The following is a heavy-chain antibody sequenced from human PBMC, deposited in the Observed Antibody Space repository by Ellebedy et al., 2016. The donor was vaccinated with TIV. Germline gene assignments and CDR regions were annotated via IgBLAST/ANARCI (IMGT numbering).Heavy chain of an antibody. D-gene: IGHD3-10*01. J-gene: IGHJ6*02. CDR2: INPRDSYT. CDR3: SASLPRDSGSHDRCQRVDV. Sequence: GESLKISXKGPGYSFTNCCINWVRQTPGKGLEWTGRINPRDSYTDYIQSFQDHFTISTDKSITTAHLQWRSLTASETAIYYCSASLPRDSGSHDRCQRVDVWGQGTTVIVSS. V-gene: IGHV5-10-1*01. CDR1: GYSFTNCC.